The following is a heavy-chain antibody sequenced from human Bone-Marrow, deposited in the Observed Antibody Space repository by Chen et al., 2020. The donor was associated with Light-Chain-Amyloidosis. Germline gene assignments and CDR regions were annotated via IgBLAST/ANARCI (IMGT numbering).Heavy chain of an antibody. CDR2: ISFDGRNK. J-gene: IGHJ4*02. CDR1: GFTFSSYG. Sequence: QVQLVESGGGVVQPGRSLRLSCVGSGFTFSSYGMHWVRQAPGKGLEWVAGISFDGRNKYYTDSVKGRFTVSRDNSKNTLYLQMASLRPEDTAVYYCAKDRGGGIVGATFEDWGQGTLVTVSS. D-gene: IGHD1-26*01. CDR3: AKDRGGGIVGATFED. V-gene: IGHV3-30*18.